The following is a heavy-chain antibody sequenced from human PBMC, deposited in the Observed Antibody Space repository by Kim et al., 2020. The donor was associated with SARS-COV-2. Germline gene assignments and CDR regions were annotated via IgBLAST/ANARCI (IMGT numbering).Heavy chain of an antibody. D-gene: IGHD6-13*01. Sequence: SVKGRFAMSSDNSKNTLYLQMNSLRAEDTAVDYCAKTGVAAAGTSSYFDYWGQGTLVTVSS. V-gene: IGHV3-23*01. J-gene: IGHJ4*02. CDR3: AKTGVAAAGTSSYFDY.